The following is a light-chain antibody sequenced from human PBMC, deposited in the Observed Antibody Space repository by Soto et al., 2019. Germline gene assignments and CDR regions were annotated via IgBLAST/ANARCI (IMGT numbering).Light chain of an antibody. CDR3: QQYDNLPFT. CDR1: QDISNY. CDR2: DAS. Sequence: DIQMTQSPSSLSASVGDRVTITCQASQDISNYLNWYQQKPGKAPKLLIYDASNLETGVPSRFSGSGSGTDFTFTISSLQPQDIATYYCQQYDNLPFTFGPDTKVYIQ. V-gene: IGKV1-33*01. J-gene: IGKJ3*01.